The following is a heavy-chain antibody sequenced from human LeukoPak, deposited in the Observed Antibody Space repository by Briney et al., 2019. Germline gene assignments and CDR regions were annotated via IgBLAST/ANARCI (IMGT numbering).Heavy chain of an antibody. CDR3: ARQPYNYYYLDV. J-gene: IGHJ6*03. CDR2: IVGDASKM. Sequence: PGGSLRLSCAASGFTFSTYAVSWVRQAPGKGLEWVSSIVGDASKMYYADSVKGRFTISSDGSRNMLFLHMSRLRAEDTAIYYCARQPYNYYYLDVWGKGTTVTVSS. V-gene: IGHV3-23*01. D-gene: IGHD1-14*01. CDR1: GFTFSTYA.